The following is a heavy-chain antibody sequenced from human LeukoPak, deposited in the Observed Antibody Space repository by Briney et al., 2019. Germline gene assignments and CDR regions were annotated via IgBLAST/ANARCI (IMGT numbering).Heavy chain of an antibody. D-gene: IGHD3-9*01. CDR3: ARGSPDTRYFDWAADPYYCDN. CDR2: IYYSGST. V-gene: IGHV4-31*03. CDR1: GGSISSGGYY. Sequence: PSQTLSLTCTVSGGSISSGGYYWSWIRQHPGKGLEWIGYIYYSGSTYYNPSLKGRVTISVDTSKNQFSLKLNSVTAADTAVYFCARGSPDTRYFDWAADPYYCDNWGQGILVTISS. J-gene: IGHJ4*02.